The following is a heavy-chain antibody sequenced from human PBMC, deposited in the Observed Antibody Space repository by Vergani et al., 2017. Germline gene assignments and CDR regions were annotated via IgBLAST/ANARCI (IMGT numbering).Heavy chain of an antibody. V-gene: IGHV4-39*07. CDR3: ARVMYRDEASTGYRLEGMDI. CDR1: NDSVSNTFYY. Sequence: QVQLQESGPGLVKPSETLSLTCTVPNDSVSNTFYYWGWIRQTPGKGLEWIGSIYYSGSTYYNPSLESRVTMSVDTSKSQFSLKLRSVTAADTAVYFCARVMYRDEASTGYRLEGMDIWGQGTTVTISS. D-gene: IGHD3-9*01. J-gene: IGHJ6*02. CDR2: IYYSGST.